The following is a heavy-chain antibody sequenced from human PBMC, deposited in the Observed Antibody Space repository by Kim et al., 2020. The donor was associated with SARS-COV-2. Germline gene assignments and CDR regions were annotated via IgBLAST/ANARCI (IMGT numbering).Heavy chain of an antibody. Sequence: SETLSLTCTVSGGSISSGGYYWSWIRQHPGKGLEWIGYIYYSGSTYYNPSLKSRVTISVDTSKNQFSLKLSSVTAADTAVYYCARASMRVVVIDAFDIWGQGTMVTVSS. CDR3: ARASMRVVVIDAFDI. CDR2: IYYSGST. D-gene: IGHD3-22*01. J-gene: IGHJ3*02. V-gene: IGHV4-31*03. CDR1: GGSISSGGYY.